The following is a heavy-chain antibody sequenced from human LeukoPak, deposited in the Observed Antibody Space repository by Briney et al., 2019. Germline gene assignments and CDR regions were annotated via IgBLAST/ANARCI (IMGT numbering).Heavy chain of an antibody. V-gene: IGHV3-48*03. D-gene: IGHD3-16*01. J-gene: IGHJ4*02. CDR3: ARKGVGGELGGFDY. Sequence: GGSLRLSCVASGFTFSRFELNWVRQAPGKGLEWVSHISTGTYIAYADSVKGRFTISRDNAKNSLYLQMNSLRAEDTALYHCARKGVGGELGGFDYWDQGTLVTVSS. CDR1: GFTFSRFE. CDR2: ISTGTYI.